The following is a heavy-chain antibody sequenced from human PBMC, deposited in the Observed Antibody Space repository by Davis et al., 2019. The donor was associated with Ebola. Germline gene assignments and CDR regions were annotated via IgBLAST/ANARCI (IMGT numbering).Heavy chain of an antibody. CDR1: GYTFTSYG. V-gene: IGHV1-18*01. CDR3: ASSRVGAKVFYYNNGMDV. J-gene: IGHJ6*02. CDR2: ISAYNGNT. Sequence: ASVKVSCKASGYTFTSYGISWVRQAPGQGLEWMGWISAYNGNTNYAQKLQGRVTMTTDTSTSTAYMELRSLRSDDTAVYYCASSRVGAKVFYYNNGMDVWGQGTTVTVSS. D-gene: IGHD1-26*01.